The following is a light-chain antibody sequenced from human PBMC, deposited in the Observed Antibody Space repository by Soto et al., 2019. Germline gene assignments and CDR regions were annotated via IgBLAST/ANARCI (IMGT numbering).Light chain of an antibody. Sequence: EIVTTQTPLSSPVTLGQPASISCRSSQSLLDSDGETYLSWLQQRPGQPPRLLIYKTSSRFSGVPDRFSGSGAGTDFTLKISRVEVEDVGVYYCMQATQLPHSFGQGTKLEI. CDR1: QSLLDSDGETY. CDR3: MQATQLPHS. V-gene: IGKV2-24*01. CDR2: KTS. J-gene: IGKJ2*01.